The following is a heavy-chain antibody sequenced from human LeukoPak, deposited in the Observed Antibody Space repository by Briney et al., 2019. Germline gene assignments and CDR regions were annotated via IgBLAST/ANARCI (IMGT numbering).Heavy chain of an antibody. J-gene: IGHJ6*03. CDR3: ARAVNRINYYYYMDV. CDR1: GYTFTSDY. Sequence: ASVKVSCKAFGYTFTSDYMHWVRQAPGQGPEWMGVISPSGGSTTYAQKFQGRVTITADKSTSTAYMELSSLRSEDTAVYYCARAVNRINYYYYMDVWGKGTTVTVSS. D-gene: IGHD2/OR15-2a*01. CDR2: ISPSGGST. V-gene: IGHV1-46*01.